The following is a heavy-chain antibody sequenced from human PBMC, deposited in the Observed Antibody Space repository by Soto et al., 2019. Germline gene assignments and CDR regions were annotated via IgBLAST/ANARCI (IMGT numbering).Heavy chain of an antibody. CDR2: INPNSGGT. J-gene: IGHJ6*02. Sequence: GASVKVSCKASGYTFTGYYMHWVRQAPGQGLEWMGWINPNSGGTNYAQKFQGRVTMTRDTSISTAYMELSRLRSDDTAVYYCARAYSSSWYGVRAYYYYYYGMDVWGQGTTVTVSS. V-gene: IGHV1-2*02. CDR3: ARAYSSSWYGVRAYYYYYYGMDV. CDR1: GYTFTGYY. D-gene: IGHD6-13*01.